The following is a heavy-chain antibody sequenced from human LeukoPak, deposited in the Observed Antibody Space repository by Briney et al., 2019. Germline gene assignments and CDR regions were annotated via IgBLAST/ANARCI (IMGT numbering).Heavy chain of an antibody. CDR3: ARDIAAAGTFDY. D-gene: IGHD6-13*01. Sequence: ASVKVSCKASGYTFTGYYMHWVRQAPGQGLEWMGWINLNSGGTNYAQKFQGRVTMTRDTSISTAYMELSRLRSDDTAVYYCARDIAAAGTFDYWGQGTLVTVSS. V-gene: IGHV1-2*02. J-gene: IGHJ4*02. CDR1: GYTFTGYY. CDR2: INLNSGGT.